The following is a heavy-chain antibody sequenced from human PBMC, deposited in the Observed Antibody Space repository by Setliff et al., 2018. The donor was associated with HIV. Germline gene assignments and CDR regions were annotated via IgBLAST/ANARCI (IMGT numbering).Heavy chain of an antibody. J-gene: IGHJ3*02. V-gene: IGHV2-5*08. Sequence: TLSLTCSVSGASLIYYYWSWIRQPPGKALEWLALIYWDDDKRYSPSLKSRLTITKDTSKNQVVLTMTNMDPVDTATYYCAHRPGLDDAFDIWGQGTVVTVSS. CDR1: GASLIYYY. D-gene: IGHD1-1*01. CDR3: AHRPGLDDAFDI. CDR2: IYWDDDK.